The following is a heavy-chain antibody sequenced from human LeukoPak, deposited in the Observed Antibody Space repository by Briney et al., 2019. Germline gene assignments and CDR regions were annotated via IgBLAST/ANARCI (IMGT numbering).Heavy chain of an antibody. J-gene: IGHJ4*02. D-gene: IGHD3-22*01. CDR2: INQDGSEK. CDR3: AKPDSSGYYYTNFDY. CDR1: GFTFSSYW. V-gene: IGHV3-7*01. Sequence: GGSLRLSRVASGFTFSSYWMTWFRQTPGKGLEWVGNINQDGSEKYYLDSVRGRFTISRDNSKNTLYLQMNSLRAEDTAVYYCAKPDSSGYYYTNFDYWGQGTLVTVSS.